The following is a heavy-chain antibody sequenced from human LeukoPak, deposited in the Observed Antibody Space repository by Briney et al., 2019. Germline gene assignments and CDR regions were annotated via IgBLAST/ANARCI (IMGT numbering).Heavy chain of an antibody. J-gene: IGHJ6*01. CDR3: ARGIIGFFYYMVV. V-gene: IGHV5-51*01. CDR2: IFPGDSGT. CDR1: GYGFTTYW. Sequence: GESLKISCRGAGYGFTTYWIAWVRQTPTKGLEWMATIFPGDSGTRYSPSFQGQVTISADSSISTAYLQWSSLKVSDTATYYCARGIIGFFYYMVVWGEGATLIVSS. D-gene: IGHD1-26*01.